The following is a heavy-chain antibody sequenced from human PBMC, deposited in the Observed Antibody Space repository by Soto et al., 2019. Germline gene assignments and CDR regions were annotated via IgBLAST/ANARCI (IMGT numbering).Heavy chain of an antibody. V-gene: IGHV1-69*02. CDR3: ARGATAGDSAVHY. Sequence: QVQLVQSGAEVKKPGSSVKVSCKTSGGTFSTYTLSWVRQAAGQGLEWMGRIIPVLDKANYAQKFQGRVTITADRSTSTAYMELSSLRSEDTAIYYCARGATAGDSAVHYWGVGTRVSVSS. J-gene: IGHJ4*02. D-gene: IGHD2-21*01. CDR1: GGTFSTYT. CDR2: IIPVLDKA.